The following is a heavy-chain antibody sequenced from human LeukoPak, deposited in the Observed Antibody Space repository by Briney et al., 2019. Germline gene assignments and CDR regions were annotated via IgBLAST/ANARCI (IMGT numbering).Heavy chain of an antibody. CDR2: ISSGSYTI. J-gene: IGHJ3*02. V-gene: IGHV3-48*04. D-gene: IGHD2-8*01. CDR3: ARDGFSNGDPHHDGFDI. Sequence: PGGSLRLSCEASGFTFSAYSMNWVRQAPGKGLEWVSYISSGSYTIYYADSVKGRFTISRDNGKNSLYLQLNSLRAEDTAVYYCARDGFSNGDPHHDGFDIWGQGTMVAVSS. CDR1: GFTFSAYS.